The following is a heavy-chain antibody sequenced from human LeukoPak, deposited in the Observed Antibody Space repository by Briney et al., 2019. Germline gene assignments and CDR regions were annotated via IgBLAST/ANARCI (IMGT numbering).Heavy chain of an antibody. Sequence: SETLSLTCTVSGGSVSSSSYYWGWIRQPPAKGLEWIGSIYYSGYTYYNPSLKSRVAISVDTSKNQFSLKLTSVTTADTAVYRCARLDWATRRVFDIWGQGTVVTVSS. CDR2: IYYSGYT. D-gene: IGHD2-2*01. J-gene: IGHJ3*02. V-gene: IGHV4-39*01. CDR3: ARLDWATRRVFDI. CDR1: GGSVSSSSYY.